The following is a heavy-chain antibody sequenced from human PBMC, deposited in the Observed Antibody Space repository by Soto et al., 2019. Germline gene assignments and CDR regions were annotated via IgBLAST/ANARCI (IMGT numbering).Heavy chain of an antibody. Sequence: QVQLVQSGAEVKKPGSSVKVSCKASGGTFSSYTISWVRQAPGQGLEWMGRIIPILGIANYARKFQGRVTITADKSTSTAYMELRSLRSEDTAVYYCARGPTYSSSWANWFDPWGQGTLVTVSS. CDR2: IIPILGIA. CDR3: ARGPTYSSSWANWFDP. CDR1: GGTFSSYT. J-gene: IGHJ5*02. V-gene: IGHV1-69*02. D-gene: IGHD6-13*01.